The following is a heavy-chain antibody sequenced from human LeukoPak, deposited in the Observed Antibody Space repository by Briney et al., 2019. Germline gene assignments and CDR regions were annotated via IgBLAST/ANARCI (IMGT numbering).Heavy chain of an antibody. CDR3: AKGNRIVVVTASDYGMDV. CDR2: ISGSVGST. Sequence: GGSLRLSYAASGFTFSSYAMSWVRQAPGKGLEWVSAISGSVGSTYYADSVKGRFTISRDNSKNTLYLQMNSLRAEDTAVYYCAKGNRIVVVTASDYGMDVWGQGTTVTVSS. CDR1: GFTFSSYA. D-gene: IGHD2-21*02. J-gene: IGHJ6*02. V-gene: IGHV3-23*01.